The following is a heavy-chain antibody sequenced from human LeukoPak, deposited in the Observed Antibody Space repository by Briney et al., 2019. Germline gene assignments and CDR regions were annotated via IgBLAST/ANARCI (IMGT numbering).Heavy chain of an antibody. Sequence: GESLKISCKGSGYSFTSYWIGWVRQMPGKGLEWMGSIYPGDSDTRYSPSFQGQVTISADKSISTAYLQWSSLKASDTAMYYCARAPSRLRYFDWLFNYWGQGTLVTVSS. CDR1: GYSFTSYW. V-gene: IGHV5-51*01. CDR3: ARAPSRLRYFDWLFNY. D-gene: IGHD3-9*01. CDR2: IYPGDSDT. J-gene: IGHJ4*02.